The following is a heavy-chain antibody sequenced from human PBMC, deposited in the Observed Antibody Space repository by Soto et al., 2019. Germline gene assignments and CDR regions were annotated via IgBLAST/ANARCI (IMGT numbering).Heavy chain of an antibody. V-gene: IGHV3-23*01. J-gene: IGHJ4*02. CDR2: MSGSGSTT. D-gene: IGHD1-7*01. CDR1: GLTFSNYA. Sequence: HPGGSLRLSCATSGLTFSNYAMSWVRQAPGGGLEWVSSMSGSGSTTYYADSVRGRFTISRDRSKNTLYLQMSSLRAEDTALYYCAKNQERELPRVIDFWGQGTLVTVSS. CDR3: AKNQERELPRVIDF.